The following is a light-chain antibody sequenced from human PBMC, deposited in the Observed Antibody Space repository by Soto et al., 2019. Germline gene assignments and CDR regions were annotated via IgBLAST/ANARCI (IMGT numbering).Light chain of an antibody. V-gene: IGLV3-9*01. Sequence: SYELTQALSVSGALGQTARITCGGNNIGSKNVHWYQQKPGQAPVVVIYRDTNMPSGIPERFSGSSSGNTATLTISRAQAGDEADYYCQVWDSSLVVFGGGTQLTVL. J-gene: IGLJ2*01. CDR2: RDT. CDR3: QVWDSSLVV. CDR1: NIGSKN.